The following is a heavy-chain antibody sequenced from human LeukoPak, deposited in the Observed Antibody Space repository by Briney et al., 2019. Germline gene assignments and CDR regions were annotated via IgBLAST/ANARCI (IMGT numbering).Heavy chain of an antibody. V-gene: IGHV4-59*01. CDR1: GGSISSYY. D-gene: IGHD1-20*01. CDR2: IYYSGST. Sequence: SETLSLTCTVSGGSISSYYWSWIRQPPGRGLEYIGYIYYSGSTNYSPSLKSRVTISVDTSKNQFSLKLTSVTTADTAVYYCARDVAISNWNDAEGYYYYMDVWGKGTTVTVSS. CDR3: ARDVAISNWNDAEGYYYYMDV. J-gene: IGHJ6*03.